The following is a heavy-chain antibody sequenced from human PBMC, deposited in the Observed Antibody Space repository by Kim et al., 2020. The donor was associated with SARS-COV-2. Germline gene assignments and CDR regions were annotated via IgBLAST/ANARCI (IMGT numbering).Heavy chain of an antibody. V-gene: IGHV5-51*01. D-gene: IGHD3-9*01. CDR2: IYPGDSDT. J-gene: IGHJ4*02. Sequence: GESLKISCKGSGYSFTSYWIGWVRQMPGKGLEWMGIIYPGDSDTRYSPSFQGQVTISADKSISTACLQWSSLKASDTAMYYCARGNYDILTGYLPFDYWGQGTLVTVSS. CDR3: ARGNYDILTGYLPFDY. CDR1: GYSFTSYW.